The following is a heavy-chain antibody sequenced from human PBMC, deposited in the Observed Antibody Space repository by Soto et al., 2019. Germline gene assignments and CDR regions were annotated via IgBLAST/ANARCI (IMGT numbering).Heavy chain of an antibody. V-gene: IGHV4-59*01. Sequence: PSETLSLTCTVSGGSISGYYWSWIRQPPGRGLEWIGNIYFSGSTTYNPSLKSRITISVDMSRNQFALKLKSVTAADTAVYFCARTTNGDYADHWGQGTLVTVSS. CDR1: GGSISGYY. CDR2: IYFSGST. CDR3: ARTTNGDYADH. J-gene: IGHJ4*02. D-gene: IGHD4-17*01.